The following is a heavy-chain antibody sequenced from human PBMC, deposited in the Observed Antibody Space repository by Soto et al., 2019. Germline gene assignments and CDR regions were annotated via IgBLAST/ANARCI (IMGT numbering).Heavy chain of an antibody. CDR2: FYYSGST. J-gene: IGHJ4*02. Sequence: QVQLQESGPGLVKPSETLSLTCTVSGGSISTYYWSWIRQSPGKGLEWIGYFYYSGSTNYNPSLKSRATISVDTSKNQFSLNLSSVTAADTAVYYCARTKLRGGYCSGGSCYWWYFDYWGQGTLVTVSS. D-gene: IGHD2-15*01. CDR1: GGSISTYY. V-gene: IGHV4-59*08. CDR3: ARTKLRGGYCSGGSCYWWYFDY.